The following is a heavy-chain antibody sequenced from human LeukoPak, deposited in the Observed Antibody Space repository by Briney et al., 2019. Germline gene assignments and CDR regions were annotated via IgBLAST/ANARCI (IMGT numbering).Heavy chain of an antibody. J-gene: IGHJ4*02. CDR2: ISYDGSNK. CDR3: AKDFSQSGYELYYFDY. D-gene: IGHD5-12*01. CDR1: RFTFSSYG. Sequence: SLRLSCAASRFTFSSYGMHWVRQAPGKGLDCGAVISYDGSNKYDAHSVKGGFTISRDNSKNTLYLQMNSLRAEDTAVYYCAKDFSQSGYELYYFDYWGQGTLVTVSS. V-gene: IGHV3-30*18.